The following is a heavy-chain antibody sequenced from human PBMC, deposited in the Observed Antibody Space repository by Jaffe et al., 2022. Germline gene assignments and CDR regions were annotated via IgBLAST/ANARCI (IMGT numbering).Heavy chain of an antibody. Sequence: QVQLVESGGGVVQPGRSLRLSCAASGFTFSSYGMHWVRQAPGKGLEWVAVISYDGSNKYYADSVKGRFTISRDNSKNTLYLQMNSLRAEDTAVYYCATLACTGGVCYSQGDDAFDIWGQGTMVTVSS. V-gene: IGHV3-30*03. CDR3: ATLACTGGVCYSQGDDAFDI. CDR1: GFTFSSYG. J-gene: IGHJ3*02. CDR2: ISYDGSNK. D-gene: IGHD2-8*02.